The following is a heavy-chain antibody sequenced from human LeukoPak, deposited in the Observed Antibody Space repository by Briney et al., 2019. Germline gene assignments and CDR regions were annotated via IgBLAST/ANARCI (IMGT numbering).Heavy chain of an antibody. V-gene: IGHV1-18*01. CDR3: ARADHDAFDI. CDR2: ISAYNGNT. Sequence: ASVKVSCKVSGYTLTELSMHWVRQAPGQGLEWMGWISAYNGNTNYAQKLQGRVTMTTDTSTSTAYMELRCLRSDDTAVYYCARADHDAFDIWGQGTMVTVSS. J-gene: IGHJ3*02. CDR1: GYTLTELS.